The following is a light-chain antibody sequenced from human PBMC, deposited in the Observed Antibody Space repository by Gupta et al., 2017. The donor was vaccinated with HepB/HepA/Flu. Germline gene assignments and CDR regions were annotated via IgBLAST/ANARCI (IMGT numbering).Light chain of an antibody. CDR1: QTVDNDY. J-gene: IGKJ3*01. CDR3: QHYSNLLLT. V-gene: IGKV3-20*01. Sequence: ELVLTQSPGTLSLSPGERATLSCRTSQTVDNDYLAWYQKKPGQAPRLLIYGTSNRATGIPDRFSGSGSGTDFTLTISSLEPEDFAVYYCQHYSNLLLTFGHGT. CDR2: GTS.